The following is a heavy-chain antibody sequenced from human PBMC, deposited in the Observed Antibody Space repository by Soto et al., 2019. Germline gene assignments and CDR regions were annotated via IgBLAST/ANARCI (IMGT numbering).Heavy chain of an antibody. CDR1: GGSLGGYY. J-gene: IGHJ6*02. V-gene: IGHV4-59*12. D-gene: IGHD2-15*01. CDR2: IYYSGRI. Sequence: QVQLQESGPGLVKPSETLSLTCTVSGGSLGGYYWNWIRQPAGKGLEWIGFIYYSGRINYNPSLKSRVPMSVDTSTNQFSLRLRSVTAADTAVYYCSRERVAERADYYYYGLDVWGQGTTVTVSS. CDR3: SRERVAERADYYYYGLDV.